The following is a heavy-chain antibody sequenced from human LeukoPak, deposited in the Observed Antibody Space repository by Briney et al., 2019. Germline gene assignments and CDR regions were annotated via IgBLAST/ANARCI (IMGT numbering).Heavy chain of an antibody. CDR3: ATGREDGYPDAFDI. Sequence: SETLSLTCTVSGGSISSYYWSWIRQPPGKGLEWIGEINHSGSTNYNPSLKSRVTISVDTSKNQFSLKLSSVTAADTAVYYCATGREDGYPDAFDIWGQGTMVTVSS. D-gene: IGHD5-24*01. CDR2: INHSGST. J-gene: IGHJ3*02. CDR1: GGSISSYY. V-gene: IGHV4-34*01.